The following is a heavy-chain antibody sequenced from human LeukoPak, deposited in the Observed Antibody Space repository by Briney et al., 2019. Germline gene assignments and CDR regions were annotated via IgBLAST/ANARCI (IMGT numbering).Heavy chain of an antibody. D-gene: IGHD3-10*01. J-gene: IGHJ4*02. CDR1: GGSISSGGYY. CDR3: AMTHYYGSGSYPFFDY. V-gene: IGHV4-31*03. Sequence: SQTLSLTCTLSGGSISSGGYYWSWIRQHPGKGLEWIGYIYYSGSTYYNPSLKSRVTISVDTSKNQFSLKLSSVTAADTAVYYCAMTHYYGSGSYPFFDYWGQGTLVTVSS. CDR2: IYYSGST.